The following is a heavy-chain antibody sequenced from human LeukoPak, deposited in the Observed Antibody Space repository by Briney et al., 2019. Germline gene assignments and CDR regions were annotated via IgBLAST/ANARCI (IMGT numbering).Heavy chain of an antibody. CDR1: GYTFTGYD. CDR3: ARGTYYGSGSSGNWFDP. Sequence: ASVKVSCKASGYTFTGYDINWVRQATGQGLEWMGWMNPNSGNTGYAQKFQGRVTMTRNTSISTAYMELSSLRSEDTAVYYCARGTYYGSGSSGNWFDPWGQGTLVTVSS. CDR2: MNPNSGNT. V-gene: IGHV1-8*01. J-gene: IGHJ5*02. D-gene: IGHD3-10*01.